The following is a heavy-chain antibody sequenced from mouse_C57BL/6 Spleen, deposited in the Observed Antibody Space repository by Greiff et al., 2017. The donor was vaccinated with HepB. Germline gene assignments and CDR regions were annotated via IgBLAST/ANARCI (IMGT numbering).Heavy chain of an antibody. V-gene: IGHV1-26*01. Sequence: EVQLQQSGPELVKPGASVKISCKASGYTFTDYYMNWVKQSHGKSLEWIGDINPNNGGTSYNQKFKGKATLTVDKSSSTAYMELRSLTSEDSAVYYCAKSLIYYYGSSYRFAYWGQGTLVTVSA. CDR3: AKSLIYYYGSSYRFAY. CDR1: GYTFTDYY. D-gene: IGHD1-1*01. CDR2: INPNNGGT. J-gene: IGHJ3*01.